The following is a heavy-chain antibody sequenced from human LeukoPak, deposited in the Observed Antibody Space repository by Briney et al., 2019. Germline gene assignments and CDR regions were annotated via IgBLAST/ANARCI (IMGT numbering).Heavy chain of an antibody. CDR2: IIPIFGTA. CDR3: ARDSYYDSSGYYYYYYMDV. D-gene: IGHD3-22*01. Sequence: SVKVSCKASGGTFSSYAISWVRQAPGQGLEWMGGIIPIFGTANYAQKFQGRVTITADESTSTAYMELSSLRSEDTAVYYCARDSYYDSSGYYYYYYMDVWGKGTTVTVSS. V-gene: IGHV1-69*01. CDR1: GGTFSSYA. J-gene: IGHJ6*03.